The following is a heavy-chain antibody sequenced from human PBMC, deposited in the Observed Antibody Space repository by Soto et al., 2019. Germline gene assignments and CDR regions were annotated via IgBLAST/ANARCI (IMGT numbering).Heavy chain of an antibody. J-gene: IGHJ6*02. V-gene: IGHV1-69*01. Sequence: ASVKVSCKSSTGTFDSFAITWVRQAPGQGLDWLGGINPVHNTSEYAQGFQARVTFGGGDPTGTAYMNHTIFPPNDSPIYYCATIVADAPLVPVYYFYGLDVWGQGTTVTVSS. CDR2: INPVHNTS. D-gene: IGHD1-20*01. CDR1: TGTFDSFA. CDR3: ATIVADAPLVPVYYFYGLDV.